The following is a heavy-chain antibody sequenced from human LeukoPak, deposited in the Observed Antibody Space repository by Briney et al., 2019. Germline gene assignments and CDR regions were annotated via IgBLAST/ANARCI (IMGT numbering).Heavy chain of an antibody. Sequence: SETLSLTCTVSGGSISSYYWSWIRQPPGKGLEWIGEINHSGSTNYNPSLKSRVTISVDTSKNQFSLKLSSVTAADTAVYYCARGRRDILTGYYRAEEDYFDYWGQGTLVTVSS. CDR1: GGSISSYY. D-gene: IGHD3-9*01. CDR2: INHSGST. J-gene: IGHJ4*02. CDR3: ARGRRDILTGYYRAEEDYFDY. V-gene: IGHV4-34*01.